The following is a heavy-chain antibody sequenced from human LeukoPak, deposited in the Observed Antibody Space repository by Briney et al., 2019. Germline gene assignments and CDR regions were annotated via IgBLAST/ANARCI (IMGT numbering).Heavy chain of an antibody. J-gene: IGHJ4*02. CDR2: MNTNSGNT. CDR1: GYTFTSYD. V-gene: IGHV1-8*03. CDR3: VRGASRSFDL. Sequence: ASVKVSCKASGYTFTSYDINWVRQATGQGLEWMGWMNTNSGNTGYTQNFQGRVTFTRNTSIRTAYMELSSLRSQDTAVYYCVRGASRSFDLWGPGTLVTVSS.